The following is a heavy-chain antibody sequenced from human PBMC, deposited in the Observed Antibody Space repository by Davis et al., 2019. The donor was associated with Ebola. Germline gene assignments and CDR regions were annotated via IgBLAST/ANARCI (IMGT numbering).Heavy chain of an antibody. Sequence: GESLKISCAASGFTFSSYSMNWVRQAPGKGLEWVSYISRSSSTIYYADSVKGRFTISRDNAKNTLYLQMNSLRDEDTAVYYCASAVYDFWSGGGYYFDYWGQGTLVTVSS. CDR3: ASAVYDFWSGGGYYFDY. J-gene: IGHJ4*02. CDR1: GFTFSSYS. CDR2: ISRSSSTI. D-gene: IGHD3-3*01. V-gene: IGHV3-48*02.